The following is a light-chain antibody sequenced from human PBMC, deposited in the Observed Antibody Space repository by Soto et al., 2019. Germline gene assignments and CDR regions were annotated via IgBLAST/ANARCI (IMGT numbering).Light chain of an antibody. J-gene: IGLJ3*02. CDR3: CSYAGSSTFE. V-gene: IGLV2-23*02. Sequence: QSALTQPASVSGSPGQSITISCTGTSSDVGSYNLVSWYQQHPGKAPKLMIYEVSKRPSGVSNRFSGSKSGNTASLTISGLQAEYEADYYCCSYAGSSTFEFGGGTQLTVL. CDR1: SSDVGSYNL. CDR2: EVS.